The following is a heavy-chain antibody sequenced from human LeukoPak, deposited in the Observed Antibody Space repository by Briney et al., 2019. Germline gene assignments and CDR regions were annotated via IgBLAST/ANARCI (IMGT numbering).Heavy chain of an antibody. CDR1: GFTFSDYY. D-gene: IGHD5-24*01. CDR2: ISSSGSTI. CDR3: ASCRRWDGYKE. V-gene: IGHV3-11*04. Sequence: GGSLRLSXAASGFTFSDYYMSWIRQAPGKGLEWVSYISSSGSTIYYADSVKGRFTISRDNAKNSLYLQMNSLRAEDTAVYYCASCRRWDGYKEWGQGTLVTVSS. J-gene: IGHJ4*02.